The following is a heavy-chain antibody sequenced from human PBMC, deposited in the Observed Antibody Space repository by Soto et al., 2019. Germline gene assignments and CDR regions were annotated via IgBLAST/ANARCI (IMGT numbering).Heavy chain of an antibody. CDR1: GGSISSGGYY. CDR2: IYYSGST. CDR3: ASSRIYGDYPTFDY. J-gene: IGHJ4*02. Sequence: SETLSLTCTVSGGSISSGGYYWSWIRQHPGQGLEWIGYIYYSGSTYYNPSLKSRVTISVDTSKNQFSLKLSSVTAADTAVYYCASSRIYGDYPTFDYWGQRTLVTDSS. D-gene: IGHD4-17*01. V-gene: IGHV4-31*03.